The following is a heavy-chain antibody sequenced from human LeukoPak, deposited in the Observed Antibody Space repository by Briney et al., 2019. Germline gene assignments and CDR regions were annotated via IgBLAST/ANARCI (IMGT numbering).Heavy chain of an antibody. CDR1: GYTFTGYY. CDR3: AIPYGDYDTKTYYYYYGMDV. Sequence: ASVKVSCKASGYTFTGYYMHWVRQAPGQGLEWMGRINPNSGGTNYAQKFQGRVTMTRDTSISTAYMELSRLRSDGTAVYYCAIPYGDYDTKTYYYYYGMDVWGQRTTVTVSS. D-gene: IGHD4-17*01. J-gene: IGHJ6*02. CDR2: INPNSGGT. V-gene: IGHV1-2*06.